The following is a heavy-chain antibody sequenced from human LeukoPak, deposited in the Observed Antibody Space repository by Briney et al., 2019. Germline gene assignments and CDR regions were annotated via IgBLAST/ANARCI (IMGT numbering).Heavy chain of an antibody. CDR2: IKQDGSEK. D-gene: IGHD1-26*01. CDR3: AKGHGWEASYYYYYMDV. CDR1: GFTFSSYW. J-gene: IGHJ6*03. Sequence: GGSLRLSCAASGFTFSSYWMSWVRQAPGKGLEWVANIKQDGSEKYYVDSVKGRFTISRDNAKSSLYLQMNSLRAEDTAVYYCAKGHGWEASYYYYYMDVWGKGTTVTISS. V-gene: IGHV3-7*01.